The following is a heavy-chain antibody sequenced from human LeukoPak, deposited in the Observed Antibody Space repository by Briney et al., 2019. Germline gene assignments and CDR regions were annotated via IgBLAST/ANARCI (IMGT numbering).Heavy chain of an antibody. Sequence: PSETLSLTCTVSGGSISSYYWSWIRQPPGKGMEWIGYIYHSGSTNYNPSLKSRVTISVDTSKNQFSLKLTSVTAADTAVYYCATGGSWFDPWGQGTLVTVSS. CDR1: GGSISSYY. CDR3: ATGGSWFDP. V-gene: IGHV4-59*01. J-gene: IGHJ5*02. CDR2: IYHSGST. D-gene: IGHD2-15*01.